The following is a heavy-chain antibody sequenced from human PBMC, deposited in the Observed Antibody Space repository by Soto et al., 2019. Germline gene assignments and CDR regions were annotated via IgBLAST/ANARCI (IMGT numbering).Heavy chain of an antibody. J-gene: IGHJ4*02. V-gene: IGHV3-30*03. CDR3: ARDSGWPILNFDN. Sequence: GGSLRLSCAASDFDFSSYGIHWVRQAPGKGLEWVAASSYDGRETFYADSAKGRFTVSKEMFKNTAFLQMNALRHEDTAVYFCARDSGWPILNFDNWGQGTPVTVSS. CDR2: SSYDGRET. CDR1: DFDFSSYG. D-gene: IGHD3-10*01.